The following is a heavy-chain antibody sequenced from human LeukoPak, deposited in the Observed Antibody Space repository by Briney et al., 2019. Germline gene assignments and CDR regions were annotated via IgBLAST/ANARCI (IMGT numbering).Heavy chain of an antibody. Sequence: GGSLRLSCAASGFTFSSYEMNWVRQAPGKGLEWVSYISSSGSTIYYADSVKGRFTISRDNAKNSLYLQMNSLRVEDTGVYYCAGYYGDYPPFDYWGHGTLVTVSS. D-gene: IGHD4-17*01. CDR2: ISSSGSTI. CDR3: AGYYGDYPPFDY. CDR1: GFTFSSYE. J-gene: IGHJ4*01. V-gene: IGHV3-48*03.